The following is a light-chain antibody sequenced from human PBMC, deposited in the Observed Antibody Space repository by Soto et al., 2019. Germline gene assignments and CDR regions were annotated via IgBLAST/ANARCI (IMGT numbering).Light chain of an antibody. Sequence: EIVLTQSPGTLSLSPGERDTLSCRASQNVDSNYLAWYQQKPGQAPRIIIFGASGRATGITDRFSGSGSGTDFTLTISRLEPEDFAVYYCQQYGSSPGTFGQGTKVEIK. V-gene: IGKV3-20*01. CDR1: QNVDSNY. J-gene: IGKJ1*01. CDR2: GAS. CDR3: QQYGSSPGT.